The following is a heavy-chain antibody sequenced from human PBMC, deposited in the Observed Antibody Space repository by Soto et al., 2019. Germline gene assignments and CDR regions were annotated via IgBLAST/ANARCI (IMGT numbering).Heavy chain of an antibody. CDR2: IYYSGTT. V-gene: IGHV4-39*01. CDR1: GGSIRVINYY. CDR3: ERRATDGTGHHYFEY. D-gene: IGHD2-8*02. Sequence: SGTLSLTCIVTGGSIRVINYYWDWIRQPPGKGLEWIGTIYYSGTTVYNPSLKSRVTMSVDTSKRQFSLKVSSVAAADTAVYLCERRATDGTGHHYFEYWGQGALVTVAS. J-gene: IGHJ4*02.